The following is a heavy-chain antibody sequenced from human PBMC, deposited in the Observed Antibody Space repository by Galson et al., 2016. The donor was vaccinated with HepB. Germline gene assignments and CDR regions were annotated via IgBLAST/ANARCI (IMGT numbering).Heavy chain of an antibody. Sequence: SLRLSCAASGFIFSHYWMNWLRQAPGKGLEWVATINQDGSERFYVDFVKGRFTISRDNANTLLLLHLNSLSAEATAIYYCARGTALPGVEDWGQGTLVSVSS. CDR2: INQDGSER. CDR1: GFIFSHYW. D-gene: IGHD4-17*01. V-gene: IGHV3-7*01. CDR3: ARGTALPGVED. J-gene: IGHJ4*02.